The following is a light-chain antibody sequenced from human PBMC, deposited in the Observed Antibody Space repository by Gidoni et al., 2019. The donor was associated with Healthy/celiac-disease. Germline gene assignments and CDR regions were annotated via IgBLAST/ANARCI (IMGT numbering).Light chain of an antibody. CDR3: QQYGSSPPYN. CDR2: GAS. CDR1: QSVSSSY. J-gene: IGKJ2*01. Sequence: EIVLTQSPGTLSLSPGERATLSCRASQSVSSSYLAWYQQKPGKAPRLLIYGASSRATGIPDRFSGSGSGTDFTLTISRVEPEDFVVYYCQQYGSSPPYNFGQGTKLEIK. V-gene: IGKV3-20*01.